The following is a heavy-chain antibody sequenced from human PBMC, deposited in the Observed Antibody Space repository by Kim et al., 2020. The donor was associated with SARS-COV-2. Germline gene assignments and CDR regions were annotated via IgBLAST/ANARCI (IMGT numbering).Heavy chain of an antibody. CDR2: IAYDGSNK. CDR3: AKDAPPGHCSGGSCYGSYYYCMDV. J-gene: IGHJ6*02. Sequence: GGSLRLSCAASGFTFSSYGMHGVRQAPGKGLEWVAVIAYDGSNKYYADSVKGRFTISRDNSKNTLYLQMNSLRAEDTSVYYCAKDAPPGHCSGGSCYGSYYYCMDVWDQGTKFTVS. V-gene: IGHV3-30*18. D-gene: IGHD2-15*01. CDR1: GFTFSSYG.